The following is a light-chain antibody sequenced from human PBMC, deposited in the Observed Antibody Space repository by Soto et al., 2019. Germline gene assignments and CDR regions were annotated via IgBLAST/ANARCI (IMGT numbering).Light chain of an antibody. Sequence: EIVLTQSPGTLSLSPGERATLSCRASQSINSRYLAWYQQKPGQAPRLLIYGASSRATGIPDRFSGSGSGTDFPLTISRLEPEELAVYYCQQFGSSPGFTFGPGTKVDIK. V-gene: IGKV3-20*01. CDR2: GAS. J-gene: IGKJ3*01. CDR1: QSINSRY. CDR3: QQFGSSPGFT.